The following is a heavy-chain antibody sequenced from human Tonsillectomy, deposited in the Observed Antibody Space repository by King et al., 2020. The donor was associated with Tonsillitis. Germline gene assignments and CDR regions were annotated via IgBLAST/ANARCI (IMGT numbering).Heavy chain of an antibody. Sequence: VQLVESGEGLVKPGGSLRLSCAASRFTFSDYSMNWVRQAPGKGLEWVSSISSSSSYIYYADSVKGRFTISRDNAKNSLFLQMNSLRAEDTAVYYCARDGGRFGELLPFGYWGQGTLVTVSS. J-gene: IGHJ4*02. V-gene: IGHV3-21*01. CDR3: ARDGGRFGELLPFGY. CDR2: ISSSSSYI. CDR1: RFTFSDYS. D-gene: IGHD3-10*01.